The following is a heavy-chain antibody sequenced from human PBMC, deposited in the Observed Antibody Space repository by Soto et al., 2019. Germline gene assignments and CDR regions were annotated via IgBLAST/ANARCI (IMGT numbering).Heavy chain of an antibody. J-gene: IGHJ4*02. CDR1: GGSISSYY. CDR3: ARAPTTGTTSDY. Sequence: SQTLSLTCTVSGGSISSYYGSWIRQPPGKGLEWIGYIYYSGSTNYNPSLKSRVTISVDTSKNQFSLKLSSVTAADTAVYYCARAPTTGTTSDYWGQGTLVTVSS. V-gene: IGHV4-59*01. CDR2: IYYSGST. D-gene: IGHD1-1*01.